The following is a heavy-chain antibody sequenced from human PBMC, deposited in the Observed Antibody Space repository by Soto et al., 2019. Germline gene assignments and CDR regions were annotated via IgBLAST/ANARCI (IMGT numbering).Heavy chain of an antibody. J-gene: IGHJ3*01. D-gene: IGHD2-15*01. CDR2: ISDSGDSA. Sequence: PGGSLRLSCAASGFTFSSYAMHWVRQAPGKGLEWVSTISDSGDSAYYADSVKGRFTISRDNSKNTLYLQMNSLRAEDTAVYYCARPYGGKIGDAPDLWGQGTMVTVSS. CDR1: GFTFSSYA. V-gene: IGHV3-23*01. CDR3: ARPYGGKIGDAPDL.